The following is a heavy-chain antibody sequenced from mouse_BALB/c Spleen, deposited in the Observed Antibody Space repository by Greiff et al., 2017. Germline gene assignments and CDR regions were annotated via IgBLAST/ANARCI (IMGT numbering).Heavy chain of an antibody. J-gene: IGHJ4*01. CDR1: GFTFSSFG. V-gene: IGHV5-17*02. Sequence: EVQLVESGGGLVQPGGSRKLSCAASGFTFSSFGMHWVRQAPEKGLEWVAYISSGSSTIYYADTVKGRFTISRDNPKNTLFLQMTSLRSEDTAMYYCARSRDSYAMDYWGQGTSVTVSS. CDR3: ARSRDSYAMDY. CDR2: ISSGSSTI.